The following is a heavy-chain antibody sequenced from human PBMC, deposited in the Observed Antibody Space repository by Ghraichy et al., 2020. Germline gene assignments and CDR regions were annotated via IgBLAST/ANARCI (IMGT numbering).Heavy chain of an antibody. CDR2: ISSTNDYI. Sequence: GESLNISCAATGFTFSSYTMNWVRQAPGKGLEWVSSISSTNDYIYYRDAVRGRFTISRDNVKRSLILQMNSLRPEDTAVYYCARDKAMWHNFWGDAFDLWGQGTQVTVSS. J-gene: IGHJ3*01. CDR1: GFTFSSYT. CDR3: ARDKAMWHNFWGDAFDL. D-gene: IGHD3-16*01. V-gene: IGHV3-21*01.